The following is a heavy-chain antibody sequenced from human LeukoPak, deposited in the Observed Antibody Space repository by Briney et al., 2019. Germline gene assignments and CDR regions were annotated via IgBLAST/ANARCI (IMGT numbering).Heavy chain of an antibody. D-gene: IGHD5-18*01. CDR1: GGSIGIYY. V-gene: IGHV4-59*01. Sequence: SETLSLTCTVSGGSIGIYYWSWIRQPPGKGLEWIGYIYYSGSTNYSPSLKSRVTISVDTSKNQFSLKLSSVTAADTAVYYCARMVDTAMAKYDYWGQGTLVTVSS. CDR2: IYYSGST. J-gene: IGHJ4*02. CDR3: ARMVDTAMAKYDY.